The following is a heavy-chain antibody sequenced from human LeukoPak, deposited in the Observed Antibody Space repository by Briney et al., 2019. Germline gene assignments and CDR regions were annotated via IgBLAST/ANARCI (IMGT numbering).Heavy chain of an antibody. CDR3: ARRAFYSGSYYVDY. Sequence: GGSLRLSCAASGFTFSSYEMNWVRQAPGKGLEWVSYISSSGSTIYYADSVKGRFTISRDNSKNTLYLQMNSLRAEDTAVYYCARRAFYSGSYYVDYWGQGTLVTVSS. D-gene: IGHD1-26*01. V-gene: IGHV3-48*03. CDR1: GFTFSSYE. CDR2: ISSSGSTI. J-gene: IGHJ4*02.